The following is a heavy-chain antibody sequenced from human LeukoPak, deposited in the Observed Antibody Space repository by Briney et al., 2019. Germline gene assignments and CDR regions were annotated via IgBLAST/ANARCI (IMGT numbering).Heavy chain of an antibody. Sequence: ASVKVSCKASGYTFSSYYMHWVRQAPGQGPEWMGSINPSGGTTTYAQKFQGRLTMTWDTSTSTAYMELSNLGSEDTAVYYCAKDGSCSSTSCYYGYWGQGTLVTVSS. CDR1: GYTFSSYY. D-gene: IGHD2-2*01. J-gene: IGHJ4*02. V-gene: IGHV1-46*01. CDR3: AKDGSCSSTSCYYGY. CDR2: INPSGGTT.